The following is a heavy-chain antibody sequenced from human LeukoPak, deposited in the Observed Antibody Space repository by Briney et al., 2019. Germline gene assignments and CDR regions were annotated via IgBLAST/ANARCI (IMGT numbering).Heavy chain of an antibody. D-gene: IGHD3-9*01. Sequence: ASVKVSCKASGYTFTSYYMHWVRQAPGQGLEWMGIINPSGGSTSYAQKFQGRVTMTRDTSTSTVYMELSSLRSEDTAVYYCARVGYEGTYYDILTGYPNNYYGMDVWGQGTTVTVSS. CDR2: INPSGGST. CDR1: GYTFTSYY. CDR3: ARVGYEGTYYDILTGYPNNYYGMDV. V-gene: IGHV1-46*01. J-gene: IGHJ6*02.